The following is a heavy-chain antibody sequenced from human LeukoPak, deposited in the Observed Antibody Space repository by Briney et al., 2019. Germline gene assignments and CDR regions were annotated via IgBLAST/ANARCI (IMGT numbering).Heavy chain of an antibody. CDR2: IWYDGSKK. Sequence: PGGSLRLSCAASGFTFSSHGMRWVRQAPGKGLEWVAVIWYDGSKKQYADSVKGRFTVSRDNSKNTLYLQMNSLRAEDTAVYYCARILTASLDYWGQGTLVTVSS. CDR3: ARILTASLDY. J-gene: IGHJ4*02. CDR1: GFTFSSHG. V-gene: IGHV3-33*01. D-gene: IGHD5-18*01.